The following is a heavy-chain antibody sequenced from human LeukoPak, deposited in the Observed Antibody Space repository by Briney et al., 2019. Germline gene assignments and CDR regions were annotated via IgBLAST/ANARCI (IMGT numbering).Heavy chain of an antibody. CDR3: ARDRRYSY. Sequence: GGSLRLSCAASGFTFSSYAMHWVRQAPGKGLEWVAVISYDGSNKYYADSVKGRFTISRDNSKNTLYLQMNSLRAEDTAVYYCARDRRYSYWGQGTLVTVSS. D-gene: IGHD5-18*01. CDR1: GFTFSSYA. J-gene: IGHJ4*02. CDR2: ISYDGSNK. V-gene: IGHV3-30-3*01.